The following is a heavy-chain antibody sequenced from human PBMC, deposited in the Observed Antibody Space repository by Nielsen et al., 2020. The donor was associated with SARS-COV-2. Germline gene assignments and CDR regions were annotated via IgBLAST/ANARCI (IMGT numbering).Heavy chain of an antibody. D-gene: IGHD3-16*01. CDR1: GFTFSDFW. Sequence: GGSLRLSCAASGFTFSDFWMSWVRQAPGKGLEWVAMVNLDATGKYYLDSVKGRFSISRDNARNSLFLQLTSLRADDTAFYYCVRDAGWGAMDVWGPGTTVTVSS. J-gene: IGHJ6*02. CDR3: VRDAGWGAMDV. V-gene: IGHV3-7*05. CDR2: VNLDATGK.